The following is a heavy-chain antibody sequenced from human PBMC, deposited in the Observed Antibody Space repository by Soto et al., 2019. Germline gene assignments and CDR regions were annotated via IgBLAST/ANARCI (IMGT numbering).Heavy chain of an antibody. CDR2: TYYRSKWYY. J-gene: IGHJ4*01. CDR1: GDSVSSNSAG. Sequence: PAQTLSLTCAITGDSVSSNSAGWSWVRQSPSRGLEWLGRTYYRSKWYYEYAVSVRGRITINPDTSKNQYSLQLNSVTPEDTAVYFCARGEQYSGRIFDYWGQGTLVTVSS. V-gene: IGHV6-1*01. CDR3: ARGEQYSGRIFDY. D-gene: IGHD1-26*01.